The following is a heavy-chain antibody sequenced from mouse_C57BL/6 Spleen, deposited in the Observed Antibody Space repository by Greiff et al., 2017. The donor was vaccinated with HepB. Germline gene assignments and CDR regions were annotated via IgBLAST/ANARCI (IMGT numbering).Heavy chain of an antibody. V-gene: IGHV5-17*01. J-gene: IGHJ2*01. D-gene: IGHD1-1*01. CDR3: ARDITTAFDY. Sequence: DVMLVESGGGLVKPGGSLKLSCAASGFTFSDYGMHWVRQAPEKGLEWVAYISSGSSTIYYADTVKGRFTISRDNAKNTLFLQMTSLRSEDTAMYYCARDITTAFDYWGQGTTLTVSS. CDR2: ISSGSSTI. CDR1: GFTFSDYG.